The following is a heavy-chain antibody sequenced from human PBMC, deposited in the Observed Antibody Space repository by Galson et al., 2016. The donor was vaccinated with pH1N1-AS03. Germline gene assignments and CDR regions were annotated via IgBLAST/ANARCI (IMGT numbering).Heavy chain of an antibody. D-gene: IGHD2-15*01. V-gene: IGHV3-23*01. J-gene: IGHJ4*02. CDR1: GFTFGSFA. Sequence: SLRLSCAASGFTFGSFAMSWVRQAPGKGLEWVSAISGSGNNTYYGDSVKGRLTISRDNSKNMLYLQMNSLRAEDTAVYYCEKEKGLGGGSCYPYWGQGTLVTVSS. CDR2: ISGSGNNT. CDR3: EKEKGLGGGSCYPY.